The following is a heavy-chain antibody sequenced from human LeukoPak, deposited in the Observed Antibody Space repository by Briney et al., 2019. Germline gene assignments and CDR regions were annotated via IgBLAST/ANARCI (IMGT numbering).Heavy chain of an antibody. D-gene: IGHD3-3*01. V-gene: IGHV3-48*03. CDR3: ARDQTLFGVVIDY. J-gene: IGHJ4*02. CDR1: GLTFSNYE. Sequence: GGSLRLSCAASGLTFSNYEMNWVRQAPGKGLEWVSYISSSGSPIYYADSVKGRFTISRDNARNSLYLQMNSLRAEDTAVYYCARDQTLFGVVIDYWGQGTLVAVSS. CDR2: ISSSGSPI.